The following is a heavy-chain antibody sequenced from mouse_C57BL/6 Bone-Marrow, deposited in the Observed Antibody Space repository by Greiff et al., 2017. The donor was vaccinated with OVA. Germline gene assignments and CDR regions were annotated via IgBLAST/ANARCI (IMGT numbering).Heavy chain of an antibody. D-gene: IGHD2-1*01. V-gene: IGHV2-6*01. CDR3: ARIYGNSLGAMDY. J-gene: IGHJ4*01. CDR2: IWGVGST. CDR1: GFSLTSYG. Sequence: VNVVESGPGLVAPSQSLSITCTVSGFSLTSYGVDWVRQSPGKGLEWLGVIWGVGSTNYNSALKSRLSISKDNSKSQVFLKMNSLQTDDTAMYYCARIYGNSLGAMDYWGQGTSVTVSS.